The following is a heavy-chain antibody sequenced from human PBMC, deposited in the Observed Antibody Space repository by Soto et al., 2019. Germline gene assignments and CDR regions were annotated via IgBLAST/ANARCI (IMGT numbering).Heavy chain of an antibody. V-gene: IGHV3-23*01. J-gene: IGHJ4*02. CDR3: AKGAGSDSEWY. Sequence: EVHLLESGGDLVQPGGSLRLSCAASGFTFSDYSMNWVRQAPGKGLEWVSGISGRGGSTNYANSVKGRFTISRDNSENTVDVQMNSLRRDDTAVYSCAKGAGSDSEWYWGLGTLVTVSS. CDR1: GFTFSDYS. D-gene: IGHD3-3*01. CDR2: ISGRGGST.